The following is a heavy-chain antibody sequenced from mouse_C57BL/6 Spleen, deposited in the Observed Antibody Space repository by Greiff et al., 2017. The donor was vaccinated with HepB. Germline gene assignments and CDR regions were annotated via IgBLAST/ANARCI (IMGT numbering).Heavy chain of an antibody. Sequence: QVQLQQSGPELVKPGASVKISCKASGYAFSSSWMNWVKQRPGKGLEWIGRIYPGDGDTNYNGKFKGKATLTADKSSSTAYMQLSSLTSEDSAVYFCARSDGYGVFDVWGTGTTVTVSS. J-gene: IGHJ1*03. CDR3: ARSDGYGVFDV. V-gene: IGHV1-82*01. CDR2: IYPGDGDT. D-gene: IGHD1-2*01. CDR1: GYAFSSSW.